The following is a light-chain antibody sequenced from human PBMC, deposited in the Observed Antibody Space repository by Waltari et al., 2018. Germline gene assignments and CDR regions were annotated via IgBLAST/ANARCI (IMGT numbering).Light chain of an antibody. J-gene: IGLJ3*02. V-gene: IGLV8-61*01. CDR1: SGSLSTTSY. Sequence: QTVVTQEPSLSVSPGGTVTLTCALSSGSLSTTSYATWYQQPPGQAPRTPVYKANARSSGVPDLFSGSILGNTAALTITGAQADDESDYYCALYMGSGIWVFGGGTRLTVL. CDR2: KAN. CDR3: ALYMGSGIWV.